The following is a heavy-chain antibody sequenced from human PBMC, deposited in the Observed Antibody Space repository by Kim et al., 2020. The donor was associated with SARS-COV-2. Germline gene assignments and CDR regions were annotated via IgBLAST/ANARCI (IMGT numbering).Heavy chain of an antibody. CDR3: ATDQKIRYCSSTSCLVYYGMDV. CDR2: FDPEDGET. Sequence: ASVKVSCKVSGYTLTELSMHWVRQAPGKGLEWMGGFDPEDGETIYAQKFQGRVTMTEDTSTDTAYMELSSLRSEDTAVYYCATDQKIRYCSSTSCLVYYGMDVWGQGTTVTVSS. J-gene: IGHJ6*02. V-gene: IGHV1-24*01. CDR1: GYTLTELS. D-gene: IGHD2-2*01.